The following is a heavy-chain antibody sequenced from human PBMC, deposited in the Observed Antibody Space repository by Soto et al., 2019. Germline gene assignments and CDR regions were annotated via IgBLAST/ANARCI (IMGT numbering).Heavy chain of an antibody. CDR2: ISAYNGNT. V-gene: IGHV1-18*01. Sequence: QVQLVQSGAEVKKPGASVKVSCKASGYTFTSYGISWVRQAPGQGLEWMGWISAYNGNTNYAQKLQGRVTMTTDTSPSTAYMELRSLSSDDTAVYYCAGEYSSSCHDYWGQGTLVTVPS. CDR3: AGEYSSSCHDY. J-gene: IGHJ4*02. D-gene: IGHD6-13*01. CDR1: GYTFTSYG.